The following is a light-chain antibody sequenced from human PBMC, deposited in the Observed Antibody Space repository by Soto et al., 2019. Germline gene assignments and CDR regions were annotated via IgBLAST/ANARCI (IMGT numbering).Light chain of an antibody. CDR2: DVN. CDR3: SSYTSSSTLVV. J-gene: IGLJ2*01. CDR1: SSDVGGYNY. Sequence: QSALTQPASVSGSPGQSITISCTGTSSDVGGYNYVSWYQHHPGKAPKLMIYDVNNRPSGVSNRFSGSKSGNTASLTISGLQAEDEADYYCSSYTSSSTLVVFGGGTKLTFL. V-gene: IGLV2-14*03.